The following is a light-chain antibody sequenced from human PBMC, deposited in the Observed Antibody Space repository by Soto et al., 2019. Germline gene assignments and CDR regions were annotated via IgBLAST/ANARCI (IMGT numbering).Light chain of an antibody. V-gene: IGKV3-20*01. Sequence: EIVLTQSPATLSLSRGERATLSCRASQSVRTFLAWYQQKPGQAPRLLVYDASNRATDIPARFSGSGSGTDFTLTISRLEPEDFAVYYCQQYGSSPPWTFGQGTKVDIK. CDR3: QQYGSSPPWT. CDR1: QSVRTF. J-gene: IGKJ1*01. CDR2: DAS.